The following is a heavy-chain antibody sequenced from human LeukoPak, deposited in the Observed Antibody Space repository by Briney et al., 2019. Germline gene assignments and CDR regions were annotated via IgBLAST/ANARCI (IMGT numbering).Heavy chain of an antibody. CDR1: GVPISIYH. V-gene: IGHV4-59*01. J-gene: IGHJ4*02. CDR2: ISYSGEN. CDR3: ASAPNENFFDY. Sequence: PSETLSLTCTVSGVPISIYHWRWLRQAPGEGLEWVGYISYSGENNYNPSLKSRVTISQDTSTNQCTLKLTPSIAADTAIYYCASAPNENFFDYWGQGTLVTVSS.